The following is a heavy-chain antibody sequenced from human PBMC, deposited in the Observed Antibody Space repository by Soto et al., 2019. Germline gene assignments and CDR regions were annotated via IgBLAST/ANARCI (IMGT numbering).Heavy chain of an antibody. J-gene: IGHJ6*02. CDR2: INHSGST. CDR3: ARGVTYYYGSGSYFGMDV. CDR1: GGSFSGYY. Sequence: SETLSLTCAVYGGSFSGYYWSWIRQPPGKGLEWIGEINHSGSTNYNPSLKSRVTISVDTSKNQFSLKLSSVTAADTAVYYCARGVTYYYGSGSYFGMDVWGQGTTVTVSS. V-gene: IGHV4-34*01. D-gene: IGHD3-10*01.